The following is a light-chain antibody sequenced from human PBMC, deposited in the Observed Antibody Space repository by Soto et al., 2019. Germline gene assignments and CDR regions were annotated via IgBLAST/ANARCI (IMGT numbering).Light chain of an antibody. CDR1: ESVLSN. J-gene: IGKJ1*01. CDR3: QQYHNLPPWT. Sequence: IVMTQSPVTLSVSPGERATLSCRASESVLSNLAWYQWRPGQAPRLLIYGAFTRATGIPARFSGSGSGTEFTLTISSLQSEDVAVYYCQQYHNLPPWTFGQGTKVEIK. CDR2: GAF. V-gene: IGKV3-15*01.